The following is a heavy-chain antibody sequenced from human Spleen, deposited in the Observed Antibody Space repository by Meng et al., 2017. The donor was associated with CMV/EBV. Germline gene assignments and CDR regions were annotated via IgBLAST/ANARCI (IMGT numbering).Heavy chain of an antibody. V-gene: IGHV5-51*01. D-gene: IGHD3-3*01. CDR2: IYPGDSDT. CDR1: GYSFTSYW. CDR3: ARHKTNLEIGEGDY. Sequence: GGSLRLSCKGSGYSFTSYWIGWVRQMPGKGLEWMGIIYPGDSDTRYSPSFQGQVTISADKSISTAYLQWSSLKASDTAMYYCARHKTNLEIGEGDYWGQGTLVTVSS. J-gene: IGHJ4*02.